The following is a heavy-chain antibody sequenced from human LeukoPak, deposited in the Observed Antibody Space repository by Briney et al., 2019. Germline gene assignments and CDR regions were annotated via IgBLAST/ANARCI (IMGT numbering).Heavy chain of an antibody. CDR1: GVSITDYY. V-gene: IGHV4-59*01. Sequence: SETLSLTCTVSGVSITDYYWSWIRQSPGKGLEWIGYIYYNGSTNYNPSLKSRVTISVDTSKNQFSLKLSPVTAADTAVYYCARAGGDGDYYYYYGMDVWGQGTTVTVSS. CDR3: ARAGGDGDYYYYYGMDV. CDR2: IYYNGST. J-gene: IGHJ6*02. D-gene: IGHD2-21*02.